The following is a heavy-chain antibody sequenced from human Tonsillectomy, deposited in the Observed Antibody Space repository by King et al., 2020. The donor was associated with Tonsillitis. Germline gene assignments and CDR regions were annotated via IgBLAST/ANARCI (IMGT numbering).Heavy chain of an antibody. Sequence: VQLQESGPGLVKPSETLSLTCTVSGGSISSYYWSWIRQPPGKGLEWIGYIYYSGSTNYNPSLKSRVTISVDTSKNQFSLKLSSVTAADTAVYYCARGPDSSGYFGYWGEGTLVTVSS. CDR1: GGSISSYY. CDR2: IYYSGST. CDR3: ARGPDSSGYFGY. D-gene: IGHD3-22*01. J-gene: IGHJ4*02. V-gene: IGHV4-59*01.